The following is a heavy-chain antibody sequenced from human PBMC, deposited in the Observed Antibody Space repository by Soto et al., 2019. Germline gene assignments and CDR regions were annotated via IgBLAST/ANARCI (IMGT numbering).Heavy chain of an antibody. D-gene: IGHD3-10*01. CDR3: ARLVYETRLNYMYFDF. Sequence: SETLSLTCAVSGVSLTSGNWWTWVRQSPQRGLEYIGEIFHDGTANYYPSFERRVAMSVDTSRNQFSLKLTSVTAADTAVYFCARLVYETRLNYMYFDFWGPGTLVTVSS. CDR1: GVSLTSGNW. CDR2: IFHDGTA. J-gene: IGHJ4*02. V-gene: IGHV4-4*02.